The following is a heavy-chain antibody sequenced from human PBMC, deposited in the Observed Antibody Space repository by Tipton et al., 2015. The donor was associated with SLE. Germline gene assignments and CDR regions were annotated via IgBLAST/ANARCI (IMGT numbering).Heavy chain of an antibody. D-gene: IGHD5-12*01. CDR3: TRENGPHIVATNDAFDI. Sequence: SLRLSCTASGFTFGNYAMSWFRQAPGKGLEWVGFITSKAYGETTEYAASVKGRFTVSRDDSRSIAYLQMNSLKTEDTAVYYCTRENGPHIVATNDAFDIWGQGTMVTVSS. J-gene: IGHJ3*02. CDR2: ITSKAYGETT. V-gene: IGHV3-49*03. CDR1: GFTFGNYA.